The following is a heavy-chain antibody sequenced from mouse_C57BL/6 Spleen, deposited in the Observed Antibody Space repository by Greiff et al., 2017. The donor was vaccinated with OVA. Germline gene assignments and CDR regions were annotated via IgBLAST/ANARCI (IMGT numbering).Heavy chain of an antibody. CDR2: IYPGSGST. CDR1: GYTFTSYW. CDR3: ARGIYYDYDDGGY. J-gene: IGHJ2*01. D-gene: IGHD2-4*01. V-gene: IGHV1-55*01. Sequence: VQLQQPGAELVKPGASVKMSCKASGYTFTSYWITWVKQRPGQGLEWIGEIYPGSGSTNYNEKFKSKATLTVDTSSSTAYMQLSSLTSEDSAVYYGARGIYYDYDDGGYWGQGTTLTVSS.